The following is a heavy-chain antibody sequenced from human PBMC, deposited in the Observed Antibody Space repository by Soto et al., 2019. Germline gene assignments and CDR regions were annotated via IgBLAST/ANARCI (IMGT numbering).Heavy chain of an antibody. CDR3: ARELYYDFWSGPTGV. CDR2: MNPNSGNT. V-gene: IGHV1-8*01. D-gene: IGHD3-3*01. J-gene: IGHJ6*02. CDR1: GYTFTSYD. Sequence: ASVKVSCKASGYTFTSYDINWVRQATGQGLEWMGWMNPNSGNTGYAQKFQGRVTMTRNTSISTAYMELSSLRSEDTAVYYCARELYYDFWSGPTGVWRQGTTVTVSS.